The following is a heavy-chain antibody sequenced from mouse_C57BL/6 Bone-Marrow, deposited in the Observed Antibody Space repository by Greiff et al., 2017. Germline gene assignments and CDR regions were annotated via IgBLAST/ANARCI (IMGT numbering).Heavy chain of an antibody. D-gene: IGHD1-1*01. CDR3: ARPYYYGSSGGYFDV. V-gene: IGHV5-9*01. CDR1: GFTFSSYT. CDR2: ISGGGGNT. J-gene: IGHJ1*03. Sequence: EVKVVESGGGLVKPGGSLKLSCAASGFTFSSYTMSWVRQTPEKRLEWVATISGGGGNTYYPDSVKGRFTISRDNAKNTLYLQMSSLRSEDTALYYCARPYYYGSSGGYFDVWGTGTTVTVAS.